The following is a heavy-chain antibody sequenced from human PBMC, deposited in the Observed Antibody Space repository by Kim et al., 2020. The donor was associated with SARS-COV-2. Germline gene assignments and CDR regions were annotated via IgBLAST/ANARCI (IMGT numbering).Heavy chain of an antibody. J-gene: IGHJ4*02. V-gene: IGHV4-59*01. D-gene: IGHD1-26*01. CDR3: ARVGVGASVFDY. Sequence: NYTPSLKSRVTISVDTSKNQFSLKLSSVTAADTAVYYCARVGVGASVFDYWGQGTLVTVSS.